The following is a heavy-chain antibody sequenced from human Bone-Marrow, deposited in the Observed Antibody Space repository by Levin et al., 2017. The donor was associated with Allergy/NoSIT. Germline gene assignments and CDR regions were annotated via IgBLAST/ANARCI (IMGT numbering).Heavy chain of an antibody. CDR3: ARLPNGQWLERNNYFD. V-gene: IGHV1-2*02. J-gene: IGHJ4*02. CDR2: VNPNSGGT. Sequence: GESLKISCKASGYTFSDYFTHWVRQAPGQGLEWMGWVNPNSGGTNYAHHLQGRVTMTSDTSSTTAYMELKSLRSDDTAVYYCARLPNGQWLERNNYFDIGAREPWSPSP. D-gene: IGHD6-19*01. CDR1: GYTFSDYF.